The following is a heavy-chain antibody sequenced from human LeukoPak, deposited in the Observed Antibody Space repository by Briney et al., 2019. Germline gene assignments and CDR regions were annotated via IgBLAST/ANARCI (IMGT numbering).Heavy chain of an antibody. Sequence: PGGSLRLSCAASGFTFSSYGMHWVRQAPGKGLEWVAFIRYDGSNKYYADSVKGRFTISRDNSKNTLYLQMNSLRAEDTAVYYCAKDMRKVVVTAIPDAFDIWGQGTMVTVSS. CDR3: AKDMRKVVVTAIPDAFDI. J-gene: IGHJ3*02. CDR2: IRYDGSNK. D-gene: IGHD2-21*02. CDR1: GFTFSSYG. V-gene: IGHV3-30*02.